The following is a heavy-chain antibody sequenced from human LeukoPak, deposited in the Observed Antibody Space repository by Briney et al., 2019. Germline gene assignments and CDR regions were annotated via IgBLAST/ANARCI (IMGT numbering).Heavy chain of an antibody. J-gene: IGHJ4*02. CDR3: TKWGYYDGLTGYYDSDC. Sequence: GGSLRLSCAASGSTFSNYAMSWVRQAPGKGLEWGSAITGSGGTTWYADSVKGHFTISRDNSKNTLYLQMNSLGAEDTAVYYCTKWGYYDGLTGYYDSDCWGQGTLVTVSS. CDR1: GSTFSNYA. D-gene: IGHD3-9*01. V-gene: IGHV3-23*01. CDR2: ITGSGGTT.